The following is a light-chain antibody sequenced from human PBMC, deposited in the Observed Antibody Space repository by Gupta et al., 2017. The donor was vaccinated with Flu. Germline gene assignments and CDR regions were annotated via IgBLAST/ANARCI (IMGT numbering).Light chain of an antibody. CDR3: QQDNNWPRS. Sequence: ERVMTQSPATLSVSPGERATLSCRASQSVSSNLAWYQQKPGQAPRLLIYAASTRATGIPARFSGSGSGTEFTLTISSLQSEDFAVYYCQQDNNWPRSFGQGTNLEIK. CDR1: QSVSSN. V-gene: IGKV3-15*01. J-gene: IGKJ2*03. CDR2: AAS.